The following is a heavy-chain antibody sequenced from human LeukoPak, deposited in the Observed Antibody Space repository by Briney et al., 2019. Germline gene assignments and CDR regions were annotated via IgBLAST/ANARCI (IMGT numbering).Heavy chain of an antibody. CDR1: GYTFTTFD. D-gene: IGHD2-2*01. V-gene: IGHV1-3*01. Sequence: ASVKVSCKASGYTFTTFDISWVRQAPGQRLEWMGWINAGNGNTKYSQKFQGRVTITRDTSASTAYMELSSLRSEDTAVYYCASPGPAYCSSTSCPYYYYYGMDVWGQGTTVTVSS. J-gene: IGHJ6*02. CDR3: ASPGPAYCSSTSCPYYYYYGMDV. CDR2: INAGNGNT.